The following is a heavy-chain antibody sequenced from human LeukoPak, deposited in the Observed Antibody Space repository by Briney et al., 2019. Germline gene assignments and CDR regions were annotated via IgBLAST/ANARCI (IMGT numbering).Heavy chain of an antibody. CDR1: GGSISSGGYY. Sequence: SQTLSLTCTVSGGSISSGGYYWSWVRQPAGKGLEYLGRIHSSGSTNYNPSLTSRVTISRDTSKNHYSLKLSSVTATDTAVYYCARDQTYSGSGIYTYFDYWGQGILVTVSS. CDR3: ARDQTYSGSGIYTYFDY. CDR2: IHSSGST. D-gene: IGHD3-10*01. J-gene: IGHJ4*02. V-gene: IGHV4-61*02.